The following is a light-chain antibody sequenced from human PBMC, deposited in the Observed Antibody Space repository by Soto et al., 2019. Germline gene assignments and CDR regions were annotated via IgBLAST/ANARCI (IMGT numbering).Light chain of an antibody. V-gene: IGKV3-20*01. CDR3: QQYGGSMT. J-gene: IGKJ1*01. Sequence: TVLTQSPATLSVSPGERASLSCRASQSVSINLAWYQQKPGQAPRLLIYAASSRATGIPNRFSGSGSGTDFTLTITRLEPEDFAVYYCQQYGGSMTFGQGTKVDIK. CDR1: QSVSIN. CDR2: AAS.